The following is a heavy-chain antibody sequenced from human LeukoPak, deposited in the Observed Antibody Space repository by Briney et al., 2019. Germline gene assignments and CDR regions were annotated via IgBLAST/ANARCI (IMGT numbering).Heavy chain of an antibody. CDR1: GGSISSSSYY. V-gene: IGHV4-39*07. D-gene: IGHD2-15*01. CDR3: ARDRGGYDVGYCSGGSCGNWFDP. J-gene: IGHJ5*02. Sequence: PSETLSLTCTVSGGSISSSSYYWGWIRQPPGKGLEWIGSIYYSGSTYYNPSLKSRVTISVDTSKNQFSLKLSSVTAADTAVYYCARDRGGYDVGYCSGGSCGNWFDPWGQGTLVTVSS. CDR2: IYYSGST.